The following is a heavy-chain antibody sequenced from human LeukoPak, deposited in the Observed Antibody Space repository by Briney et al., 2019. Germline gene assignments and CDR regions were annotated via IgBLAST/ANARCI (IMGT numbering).Heavy chain of an antibody. D-gene: IGHD2-2*01. Sequence: GGSLRLSCAASGFTFSSYGMNWVRQAPGKGLEWVSSISSGSTYKYYADSMKGRFTISRDNAKNSLYLQMNSLRAEDTAVYYCASSCSSTSCSGGAFDIWGQGTMVTVSS. CDR2: ISSGSTYK. CDR3: ASSCSSTSCSGGAFDI. V-gene: IGHV3-21*04. J-gene: IGHJ3*02. CDR1: GFTFSSYG.